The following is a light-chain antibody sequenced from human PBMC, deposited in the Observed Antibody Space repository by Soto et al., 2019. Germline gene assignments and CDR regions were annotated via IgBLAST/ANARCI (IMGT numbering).Light chain of an antibody. CDR1: QSISNY. J-gene: IGKJ1*01. CDR3: LQVYISPWT. Sequence: DIQMTQSPSSLSASVGDRVAISCRASQSISNYLSWYQQKPGKAPKLLIFAASSLQSGVPARFSGSGSGTDFTLTINSLQPEDLATYYCLQVYISPWTFGQGTKVEIK. V-gene: IGKV1-39*01. CDR2: AAS.